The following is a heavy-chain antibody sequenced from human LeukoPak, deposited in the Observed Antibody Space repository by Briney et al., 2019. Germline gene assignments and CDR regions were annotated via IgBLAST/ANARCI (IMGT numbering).Heavy chain of an antibody. J-gene: IGHJ6*03. D-gene: IGHD3-3*01. CDR3: ARDVSDFWSFSKYYYMDV. V-gene: IGHV1-18*01. Sequence: ASVKVSCKASGYTFTSYGISWVRQAPGQGLEWEGWISAYNGHTHYPQRLQGRVTITTDTSTSTAFMELRSLRSDDTAVYYCARDVSDFWSFSKYYYMDVWGKGTTVTVSS. CDR2: ISAYNGHT. CDR1: GYTFTSYG.